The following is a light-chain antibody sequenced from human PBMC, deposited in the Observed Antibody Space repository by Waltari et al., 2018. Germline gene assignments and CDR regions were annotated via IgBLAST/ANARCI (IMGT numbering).Light chain of an antibody. CDR1: QSISDY. Sequence: DIQVIQSPSSLSASVGDRVTTTCRASQSISDYLNWFQVKPGRAPNLLIYAATGLQSGVPSRFNGSGSGAHFTLTISRLRPEDSASYFCQQNYRTPPTFGQGTKVEI. CDR3: QQNYRTPPT. J-gene: IGKJ1*01. CDR2: AAT. V-gene: IGKV1-39*01.